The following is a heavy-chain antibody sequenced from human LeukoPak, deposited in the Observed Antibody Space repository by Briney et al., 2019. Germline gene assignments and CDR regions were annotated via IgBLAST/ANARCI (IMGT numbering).Heavy chain of an antibody. D-gene: IGHD1-1*01. CDR3: ARHETGPYFDY. V-gene: IGHV5-51*01. CDR1: TYSFTTYW. J-gene: IGHJ4*02. Sequence: GESLKISCQGSTYSFTTYWIGWVRQMPGKGLECMGIIYPGDSDTRYSPSFQGQVTISADRSISTAYLQWSSLKASDTAMYYCARHETGPYFDYWGQGTLVTVSS. CDR2: IYPGDSDT.